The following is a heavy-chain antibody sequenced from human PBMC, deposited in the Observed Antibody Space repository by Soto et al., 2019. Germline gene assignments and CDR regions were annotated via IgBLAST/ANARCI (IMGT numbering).Heavy chain of an antibody. V-gene: IGHV4-39*01. J-gene: IGHJ3*01. CDR2: IYFSGLT. D-gene: IGHD4-17*01. CDR1: GLSISTTNHY. CDR3: ARPDDYGGNSDDAFDV. Sequence: SETLSLTCTVSGLSISTTNHYWAWIRQRPGKGLEWIGNIYFSGLTYYNPSLKGRLAISVDTSKNQFSLKLTSVTAADTGVYFCARPDDYGGNSDDAFDVWGQGTMVIVSS.